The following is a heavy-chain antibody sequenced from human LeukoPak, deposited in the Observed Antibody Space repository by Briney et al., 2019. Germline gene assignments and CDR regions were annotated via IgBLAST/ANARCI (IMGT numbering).Heavy chain of an antibody. D-gene: IGHD1-1*01. V-gene: IGHV4-61*01. J-gene: IGHJ3*02. CDR3: ARVPWKFEPFDI. CDR1: GGSISSGTFY. Sequence: SETLSLTRTVSGGSISSGTFYWSWIRQSPGKGLEWIGYVDHSGNTKYNPSLWGRVTMFVDTSNNQFSLRLTSLTAADTAVYYCARVPWKFEPFDIWGQGTKVTVSS. CDR2: VDHSGNT.